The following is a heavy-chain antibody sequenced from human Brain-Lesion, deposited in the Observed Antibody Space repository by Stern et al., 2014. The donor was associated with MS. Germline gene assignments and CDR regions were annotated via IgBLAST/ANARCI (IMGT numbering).Heavy chain of an antibody. V-gene: IGHV1-18*01. CDR2: ISTYNGNI. D-gene: IGHD3-22*01. CDR3: ARGHTSGYYNFDY. J-gene: IGHJ4*02. CDR1: GYTFTSYA. Sequence: VQLVESGAEVKKPGASVKVSCKPSGYTFTSYAITWVRQAPGQGLEWMGWISTYNGNINYVQKLQGRVTMTTDTSTSTAYMELRSLRSDDTAVYYCARGHTSGYYNFDYWGQGTLVTVS.